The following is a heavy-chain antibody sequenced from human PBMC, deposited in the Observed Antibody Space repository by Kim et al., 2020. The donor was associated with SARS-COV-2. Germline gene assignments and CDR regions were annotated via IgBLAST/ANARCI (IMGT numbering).Heavy chain of an antibody. V-gene: IGHV4-4*02. CDR3: ARDLGSGEWGELSQNY. CDR1: GGSISSSNW. J-gene: IGHJ4*02. Sequence: SETLSLTCAVSGGSISSSNWWSWVRQPPGKGLEWIGEIYHSGSTNYNPSLKSRVTISVDKSKNQFSLKLSSVTAADTAVYYCARDLGSGEWGELSQNYWGQGTLVTVSS. D-gene: IGHD3-16*02. CDR2: IYHSGST.